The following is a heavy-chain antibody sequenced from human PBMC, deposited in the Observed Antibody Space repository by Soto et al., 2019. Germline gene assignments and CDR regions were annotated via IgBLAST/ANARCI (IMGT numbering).Heavy chain of an antibody. CDR1: GFSRTTSGVA. D-gene: IGHD2-21*02. V-gene: IGHV2-5*01. CDR3: AHRPTSTDDFYCDY. J-gene: IGHJ4*02. CDR2: FYWNDDK. Sequence: QITLTESGPTLVTPTQTLTLTCSFSGFSRTTSGVAVGWVRQPPGKAPEWLALFYWNDDKRYSPSLRSRLTVTGDSAKNQVVLTLANVDPVDSGTYYCAHRPTSTDDFYCDYWGQGTLVTVSS.